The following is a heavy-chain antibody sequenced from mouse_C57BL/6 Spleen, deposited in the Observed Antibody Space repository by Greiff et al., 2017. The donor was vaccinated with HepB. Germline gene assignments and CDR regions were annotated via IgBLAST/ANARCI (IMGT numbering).Heavy chain of an antibody. CDR1: GYTFTSYW. CDR3: ESYGSEGGY. CDR2: IDPSDSYT. V-gene: IGHV1-50*01. J-gene: IGHJ2*01. Sequence: VQLQQSGAELVKPGASVKLSCKASGYTFTSYWMQWVKQRPGQGLEWIGEIDPSDSYTNYNQKFKGKATLTVDTSSSTAYMQLSSLTSEDSAVYYGESYGSEGGYWGQGTTLTVAA. D-gene: IGHD1-1*01.